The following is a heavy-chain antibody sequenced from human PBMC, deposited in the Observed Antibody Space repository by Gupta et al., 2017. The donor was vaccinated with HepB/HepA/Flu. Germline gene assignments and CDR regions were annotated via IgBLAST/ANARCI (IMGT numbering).Heavy chain of an antibody. CDR3: ARARGNWNDARGPLDY. J-gene: IGHJ4*02. Sequence: QVQLVESGGGVVQPGRSLRLHCAAYGFTFSSYAMHWVRQAPGKGLEWVAVISYDGSNKYYADSVKGRFTISRDNSKNTLYLQMNSLRAEDTAVYYCARARGNWNDARGPLDYWGQGTLVTVSS. V-gene: IGHV3-30-3*01. D-gene: IGHD1-20*01. CDR1: GFTFSSYA. CDR2: ISYDGSNK.